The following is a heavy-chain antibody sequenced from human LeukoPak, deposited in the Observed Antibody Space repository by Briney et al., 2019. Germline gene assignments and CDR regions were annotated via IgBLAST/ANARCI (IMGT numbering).Heavy chain of an antibody. Sequence: KPGGSLRLSCAASGFTFSSYSMNWVRQAPGKGLEWVSSISSSSSYIYYADSVKGRFTISRDNAKNSLYLQMNSLRAEDTAVYYCARVSPSITGTTLGFDYWGQGTLVTVSS. J-gene: IGHJ4*02. CDR3: ARVSPSITGTTLGFDY. CDR2: ISSSSSYI. D-gene: IGHD1-20*01. V-gene: IGHV3-21*04. CDR1: GFTFSSYS.